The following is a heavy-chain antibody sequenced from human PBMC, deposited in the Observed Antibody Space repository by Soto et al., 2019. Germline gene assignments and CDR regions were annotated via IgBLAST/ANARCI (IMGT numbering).Heavy chain of an antibody. CDR3: ARHGAQIAFDY. CDR2: ISYDGSNK. D-gene: IGHD3-16*01. CDR1: GFTFSSYA. J-gene: IGHJ4*02. V-gene: IGHV3-30-3*01. Sequence: AGGSLRLSCAASGFTFSSYAMHWVRQAPGKGLEWVAVISYDGSNKYYADSVKGRFTISRDNSKNTLYLQMNSLRAEDTAVYYCARHGAQIAFDYWGQGTLVTVSS.